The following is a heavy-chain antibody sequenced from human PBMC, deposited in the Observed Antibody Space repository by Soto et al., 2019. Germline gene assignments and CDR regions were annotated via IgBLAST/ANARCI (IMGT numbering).Heavy chain of an antibody. CDR1: GYTFINYG. Sequence: ASVKVSGKASGYTFINYGIHWVRQAPGQRLEWMGWINAGNGNTKYSQNFQDRVTITRDTSASTAYMELSSLRSEDTAVFYCARSGYSSGWYHWYFDLWGRGTLVTVSS. J-gene: IGHJ2*01. D-gene: IGHD6-19*01. CDR2: INAGNGNT. CDR3: ARSGYSSGWYHWYFDL. V-gene: IGHV1-3*01.